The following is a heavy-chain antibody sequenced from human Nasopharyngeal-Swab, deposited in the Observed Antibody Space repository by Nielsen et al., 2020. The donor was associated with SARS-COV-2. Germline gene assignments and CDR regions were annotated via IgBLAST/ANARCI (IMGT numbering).Heavy chain of an antibody. V-gene: IGHV1-18*01. J-gene: IGHJ4*02. CDR2: ISAYNGNT. D-gene: IGHD5-18*01. CDR1: GYRFTSYG. CDR3: ARGGGYSYGSGFDY. Sequence: GESLKISCKGSGYRFTSYGISWVRQAPGQGLEWMGWISAYNGNTNYAQKLQGRVTMTTDTSTSTAYMELRSLRSDDTAVYYCARGGGYSYGSGFDYWGQGTLVTVSS.